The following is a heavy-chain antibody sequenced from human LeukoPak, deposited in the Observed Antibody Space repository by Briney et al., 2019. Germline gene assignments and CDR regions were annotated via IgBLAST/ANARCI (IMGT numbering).Heavy chain of an antibody. CDR2: IYYSGST. J-gene: IGHJ4*02. D-gene: IGHD4/OR15-4a*01. Sequence: SETLSLTCTVSGGSISSSSYYWGWIRQPPGKGLEWIGSIYYSGSTYYNPSLKSRVTISVDTSKNQFSLKLSSVTAADTAVYYCASRTNYGGDYFDYWGQGTLVTVSS. CDR3: ASRTNYGGDYFDY. V-gene: IGHV4-39*07. CDR1: GGSISSSSYY.